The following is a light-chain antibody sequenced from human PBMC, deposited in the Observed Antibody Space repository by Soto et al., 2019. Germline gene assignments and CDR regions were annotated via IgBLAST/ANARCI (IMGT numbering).Light chain of an antibody. CDR1: QSVSSSY. J-gene: IGKJ3*01. V-gene: IGKV3-20*01. CDR3: QQYGSSPRFT. Sequence: EIVSTQSPGTLSLSPGERATLSCRASQSVSSSYLAWYQQKPGQAPRLLIYGASSRATGIPDRFSGSGSGTDFTLTISRLEPEDFAVYYCQQYGSSPRFTFGPGTKVDI. CDR2: GAS.